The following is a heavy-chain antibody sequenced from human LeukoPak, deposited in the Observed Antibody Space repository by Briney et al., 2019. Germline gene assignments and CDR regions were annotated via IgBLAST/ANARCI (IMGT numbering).Heavy chain of an antibody. CDR2: IYSGGST. Sequence: GGSLRLSCAASGFTVSSNYMSWVRQAPGKGLEWVSVIYSGGSTYYADSVKGRFTISRDNSKNTLYLQMNSLGAEDTAVYYCARDGRIAAAAPYYYYYMDVWGKGTTVTVSS. CDR1: GFTVSSNY. J-gene: IGHJ6*03. D-gene: IGHD6-13*01. V-gene: IGHV3-66*02. CDR3: ARDGRIAAAAPYYYYYMDV.